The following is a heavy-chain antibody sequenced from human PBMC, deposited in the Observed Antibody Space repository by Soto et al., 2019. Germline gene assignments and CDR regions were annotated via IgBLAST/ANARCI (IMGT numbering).Heavy chain of an antibody. J-gene: IGHJ6*02. CDR3: ARSPGPRGSYYYYYGMDV. CDR1: GYTFTSYA. D-gene: IGHD3-16*01. Sequence: ASVKVSCKASGYTFTSYAMHWVRQAPGQRLEWMGWINAGNGNTKYSQKFQGRVTITRDTSASTAYIELSSLRSEDTAVYYCARSPGPRGSYYYYYGMDVWGQGTTVTVSS. CDR2: INAGNGNT. V-gene: IGHV1-3*01.